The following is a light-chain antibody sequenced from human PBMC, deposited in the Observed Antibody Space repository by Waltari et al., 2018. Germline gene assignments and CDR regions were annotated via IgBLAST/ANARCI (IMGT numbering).Light chain of an antibody. CDR2: AAS. Sequence: DIQLTQSPSSVSASVGDRVTITCRASQSISNYLNWYQQKPGKAPKVVISAASSLQSGVPSRFSGSGSGTAFTLTISSLQPEDFATYYCQQCYSTPLTFGGGTKVE. J-gene: IGKJ4*01. CDR1: QSISNY. CDR3: QQCYSTPLT. V-gene: IGKV1-39*01.